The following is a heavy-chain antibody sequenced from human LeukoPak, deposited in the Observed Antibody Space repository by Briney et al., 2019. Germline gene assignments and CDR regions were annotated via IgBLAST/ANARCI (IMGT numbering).Heavy chain of an antibody. CDR3: ARRLIIEDAFDV. CDR2: ISAYNGNT. J-gene: IGHJ3*01. Sequence: ASVKVSCKASGYTFTSYGISWVRQAPGQGLEWMGWISAYNGNTNYAQKLQGRVTMTTDTSTSTVYMELSSLRSEDTAVYYCARRLIIEDAFDVWGQGTMVTVSS. D-gene: IGHD3-16*01. CDR1: GYTFTSYG. V-gene: IGHV1-18*01.